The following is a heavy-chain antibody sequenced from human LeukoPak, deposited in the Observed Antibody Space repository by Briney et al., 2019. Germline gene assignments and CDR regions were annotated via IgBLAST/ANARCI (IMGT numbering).Heavy chain of an antibody. V-gene: IGHV3-72*01. J-gene: IGHJ3*02. CDR3: ARGGFSSDWRAFAI. CDR1: GFTFSDHY. Sequence: GGSLRLSCADSGFTFSDHYMDWVRQAPGEGLEWVARSRNKANSNTTEYAASVKGRFTIARDDSKNSLYLQMIRLQTEDTAVYYCARGGFSSDWRAFAIWGQGTMVTVSS. D-gene: IGHD6-19*01. CDR2: SRNKANSNTT.